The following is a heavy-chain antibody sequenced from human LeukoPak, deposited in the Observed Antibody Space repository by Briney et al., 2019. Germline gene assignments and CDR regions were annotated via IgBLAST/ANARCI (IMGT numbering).Heavy chain of an antibody. J-gene: IGHJ6*03. CDR1: GFTFSSYE. CDR2: ISRSSTTI. Sequence: GGSLRLSCAASGFTFSSYEMNWVRQAPGKGLEWVSYISRSSTTIYYADSVKGRFTISRDNAKNSLYLQMNSLRAEDTAVYYCARVGPWVNPDYYYYYMDVWGKGTTVTVSS. CDR3: ARVGPWVNPDYYYYYMDV. D-gene: IGHD1-14*01. V-gene: IGHV3-48*03.